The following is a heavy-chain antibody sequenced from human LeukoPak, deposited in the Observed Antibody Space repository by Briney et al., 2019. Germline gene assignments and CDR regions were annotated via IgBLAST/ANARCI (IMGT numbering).Heavy chain of an antibody. CDR1: GYNFPIYW. J-gene: IGHJ4*02. CDR2: IYPDDSNT. CDR3: ARHPTVGSTFYFDF. D-gene: IGHD4-23*01. V-gene: IGHV5-51*01. Sequence: GESLKISCQGSGYNFPIYWIGWVRQMPGQGLEWMGIIYPDDSNTIYGPSFQGQVTISADNSITTAYLQWSGLKASDTAMYYCARHPTVGSTFYFDFWGQGTLVTVSS.